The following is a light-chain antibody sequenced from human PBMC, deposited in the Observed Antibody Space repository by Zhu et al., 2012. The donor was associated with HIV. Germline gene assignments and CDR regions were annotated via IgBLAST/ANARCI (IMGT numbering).Light chain of an antibody. V-gene: IGKV1-5*03. Sequence: DIQMTQSPSTLSASVGDRVTITCRASQNVYKFLAWYQQKPERAPKLLIYEASSLETGVPSRFSGSGSGTEFTLTISSLQPDDFATYSCQQYYTPSYTFGQGTKLQIK. J-gene: IGKJ2*01. CDR2: EAS. CDR1: QNVYKF. CDR3: QQYYTPSYT.